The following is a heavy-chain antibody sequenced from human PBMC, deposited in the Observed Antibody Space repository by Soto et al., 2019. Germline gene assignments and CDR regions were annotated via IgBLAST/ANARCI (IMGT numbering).Heavy chain of an antibody. Sequence: EVQLVESGGGLVQPGGSLRLTCAASGFTFSIYSMNWVRQAPGKGLEWVSYIMPGSSHIFYADSVKGRFTISRDNAKNSLYLQMNSLRPQDTAVYYCAIEKVAAPSVHVFDIWGQGTMVTVSS. CDR1: GFTFSIYS. CDR3: AIEKVAAPSVHVFDI. J-gene: IGHJ3*02. CDR2: IMPGSSHI. V-gene: IGHV3-48*01. D-gene: IGHD1-26*01.